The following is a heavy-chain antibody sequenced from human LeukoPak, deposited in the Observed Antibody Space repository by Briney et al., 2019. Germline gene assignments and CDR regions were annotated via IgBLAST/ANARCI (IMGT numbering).Heavy chain of an antibody. V-gene: IGHV4-61*08. Sequence: SETLSLTCTVSGGSISSGGYYWSWIRQHPGKGLEWIGYIYYSGTTNYNPSLKSRVTISVDTSKNQFSLKLSSVTAADTAVYYCARGVYIAAAQYAYWGQGTLVTVSS. CDR1: GGSISSGGYY. CDR2: IYYSGTT. J-gene: IGHJ4*02. CDR3: ARGVYIAAAQYAY. D-gene: IGHD6-13*01.